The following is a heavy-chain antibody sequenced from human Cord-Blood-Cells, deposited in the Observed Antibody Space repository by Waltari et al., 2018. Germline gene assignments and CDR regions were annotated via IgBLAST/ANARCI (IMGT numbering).Heavy chain of an antibody. V-gene: IGHV3-9*01. CDR1: GFSFDDYA. Sequence: EVQLVESGGGLVQPGRSLRLSCAASGFSFDDYAMHWVRQAPGKGLEWVSGISWNSGSIGYADSVKGRFTISRDNAKNSLYLQMNSLRAEDTALYYCAKDYGSSWYAFDIWGQGTMVTVSS. CDR2: ISWNSGSI. J-gene: IGHJ3*02. CDR3: AKDYGSSWYAFDI. D-gene: IGHD6-13*01.